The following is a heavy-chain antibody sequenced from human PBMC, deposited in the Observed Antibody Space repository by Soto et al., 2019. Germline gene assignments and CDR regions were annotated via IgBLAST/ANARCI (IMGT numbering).Heavy chain of an antibody. V-gene: IGHV3-30-3*01. CDR3: ERGGHYDSSGYLVY. Sequence: GGSLRLSCAASGFTFSSYAMHWVRQAPGKGLEWVAVISYDGSNKYYADSVKGRFTISRDNSKNTLYLQMNSLRAEDTAVYYCERGGHYDSSGYLVYLGQGTLVTVAS. D-gene: IGHD3-22*01. J-gene: IGHJ4*02. CDR1: GFTFSSYA. CDR2: ISYDGSNK.